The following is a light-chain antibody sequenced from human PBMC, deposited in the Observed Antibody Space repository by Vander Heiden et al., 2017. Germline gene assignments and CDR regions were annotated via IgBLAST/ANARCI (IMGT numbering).Light chain of an antibody. CDR3: AAWDDSLSVWV. Sequence: QSVLTQPPSASVTPGQRFTISCSGSSSIIGSNYVYWYQQRQVTAPKLLIYRNKRRPSGVPDGFSGSKSGTSASLAISGLRAEDEADYYCAAWDDSLSVWVFGGGTKLTVL. V-gene: IGLV1-47*01. CDR2: RNK. J-gene: IGLJ3*02. CDR1: SSIIGSNY.